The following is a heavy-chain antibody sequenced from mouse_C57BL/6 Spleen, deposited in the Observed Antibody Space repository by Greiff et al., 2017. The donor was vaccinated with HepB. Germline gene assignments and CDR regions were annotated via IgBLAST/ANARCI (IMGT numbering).Heavy chain of an antibody. CDR1: GYAFSSYW. J-gene: IGHJ3*01. CDR3: ARGKATVVAPFAY. Sequence: VQLQQSGAELVKPGASVKISCKASGYAFSSYWMNWVKQRPGKGLEWIGQIYPGDGDTNYNGKFKGKATLTADKSSSTAYMQLSSLTSEDSAVYFCARGKATVVAPFAYWGQGTLVTVSA. V-gene: IGHV1-80*01. CDR2: IYPGDGDT. D-gene: IGHD1-1*01.